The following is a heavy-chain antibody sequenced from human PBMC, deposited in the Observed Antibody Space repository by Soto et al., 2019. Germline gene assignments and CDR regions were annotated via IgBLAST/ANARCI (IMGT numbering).Heavy chain of an antibody. CDR2: INHSGST. D-gene: IGHD3-3*01. CDR3: AIRCRRITMFGVVITPHPCFEY. J-gene: IGHJ4*02. CDR1: GGSFSGYY. V-gene: IGHV4-34*01. Sequence: SETLSLTCAVYGGSFSGYYWSWIRQPPGKGLEWIGEINHSGSTNYNPSLKSRVTISVDTSKNQFSLKLSSVTAADTAVYYCAIRCRRITMFGVVITPHPCFEYWGQGTLVT.